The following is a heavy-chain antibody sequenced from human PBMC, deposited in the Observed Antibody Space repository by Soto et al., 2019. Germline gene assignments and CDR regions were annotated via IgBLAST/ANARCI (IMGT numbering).Heavy chain of an antibody. CDR1: GYSISSGYY. Sequence: ASETLSLTCAVSGYSISSGYYWGWIRQPPGKGLEWIGSIYHSGSTYYNPSLKSRVTISVDTSKNQFSLKLSSVTAADTAVYYCARSGYYYDSSGYNYWGQGTLVTAPQ. D-gene: IGHD3-22*01. CDR3: ARSGYYYDSSGYNY. J-gene: IGHJ4*02. CDR2: IYHSGST. V-gene: IGHV4-38-2*01.